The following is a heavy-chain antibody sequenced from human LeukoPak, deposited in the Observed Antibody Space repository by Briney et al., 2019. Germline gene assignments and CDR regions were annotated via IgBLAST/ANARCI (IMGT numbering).Heavy chain of an antibody. D-gene: IGHD6-19*01. Sequence: SEALSLTCAVYGGSFSGYYWSWIRQPPGKGLEWIGEINHSGSTNYNPSLKSRVTISVDTSKNQFSLKLSSVTAADTAVYYCARGRSVAGTPDYYYMDVWGKGTTVTVSS. CDR1: GGSFSGYY. CDR2: INHSGST. V-gene: IGHV4-34*01. J-gene: IGHJ6*03. CDR3: ARGRSVAGTPDYYYMDV.